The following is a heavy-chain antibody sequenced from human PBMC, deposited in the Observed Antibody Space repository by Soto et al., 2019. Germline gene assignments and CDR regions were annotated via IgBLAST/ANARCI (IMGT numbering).Heavy chain of an antibody. CDR2: IIPFLGKI. CDR3: ARETAHRGASGRPLLPENFDS. V-gene: IGHV1-69*06. J-gene: IGHJ4*02. D-gene: IGHD3-10*01. CDR1: GSFFITYG. Sequence: QVQLVQSGAEMKMPGSSVKVSCKTSGSFFITYGISWVRQAPGQGLEWMGGIIPFLGKINHAQIFQDRVTITADKATSTVYLELTDLISNDTAVYYCARETAHRGASGRPLLPENFDSWGQGTLVTVSS.